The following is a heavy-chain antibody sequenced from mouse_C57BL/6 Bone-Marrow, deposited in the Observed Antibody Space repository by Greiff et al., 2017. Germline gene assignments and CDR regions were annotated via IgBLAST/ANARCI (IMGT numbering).Heavy chain of an antibody. CDR2: IDPSDSYT. V-gene: IGHV1-50*01. D-gene: IGHD2-1*01. CDR3: ARDYGNRAY. J-gene: IGHJ3*01. CDR1: GYTFTSYW. Sequence: QVQLQQPGAELVKPGASVKLSCTASGYTFTSYWMQWVTQRPGQGLEWIGEIDPSDSYTNYKQKFKGKATLTVDTSSSTAYMQLSSLTSEDSAVYYCARDYGNRAYWGQGTLVTVSA.